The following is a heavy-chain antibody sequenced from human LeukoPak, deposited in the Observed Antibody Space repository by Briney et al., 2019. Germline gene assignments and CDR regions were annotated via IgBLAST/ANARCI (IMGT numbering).Heavy chain of an antibody. V-gene: IGHV1-2*02. J-gene: IGHJ1*01. CDR1: GYTFTGYY. D-gene: IGHD6-13*01. CDR2: INSKGGGT. CDR3: ARSMAPSGSLYFQH. Sequence: ASVKGSCKASGYTFTGYYMHWVRQAPGQGLEWMGWINSKGGGTNYAQKFQGRVTMTRDTSISAAYMELSRLRSDDTAVYYCARSMAPSGSLYFQHWGQGTLVTVSS.